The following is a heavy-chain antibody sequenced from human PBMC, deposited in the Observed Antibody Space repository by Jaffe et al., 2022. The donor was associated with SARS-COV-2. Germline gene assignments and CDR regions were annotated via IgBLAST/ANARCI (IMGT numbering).Heavy chain of an antibody. V-gene: IGHV4-4*07. Sequence: QVQLQESGPGLVKPSETLSLTCTVSGGSISSYYWSWIRQPAGKGLEWIGRIYTSGSTNYNPSLKSRVTMSVDTSKNQFSLKLSSVTAADTAVYYCARGSPVWELPYWYFDLWGRGTLVTVSS. D-gene: IGHD1-26*01. CDR3: ARGSPVWELPYWYFDL. CDR2: IYTSGST. CDR1: GGSISSYY. J-gene: IGHJ2*01.